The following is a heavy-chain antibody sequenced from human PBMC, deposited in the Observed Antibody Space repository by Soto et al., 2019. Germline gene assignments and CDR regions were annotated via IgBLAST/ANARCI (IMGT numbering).Heavy chain of an antibody. CDR2: IYYSGST. Sequence: QVQLQESGPGLVKPSETLSLTCTVSGGSISSYYWSWIRQPPGKGLEWIGYIYYSGSTNYNPSLKSRVTISVDTSKNQFSLKLSSVTAADTAVYYCASTGVFGVVPAPLHYYYYMDVWGKGTTVTVSS. J-gene: IGHJ6*03. CDR3: ASTGVFGVVPAPLHYYYYMDV. V-gene: IGHV4-59*08. CDR1: GGSISSYY. D-gene: IGHD3-3*01.